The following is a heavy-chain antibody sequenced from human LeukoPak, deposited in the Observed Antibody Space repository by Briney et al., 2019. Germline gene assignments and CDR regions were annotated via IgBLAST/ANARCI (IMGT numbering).Heavy chain of an antibody. Sequence: SETLSLTCIVSGGSISSYYWSWVRQPAGKGLEWIGRIYTSGSTNYNPSLKSRVTMSVDTSKNQFSLKLSSVTAADTAVYYCARVSDCSGGSCYSGWFGPWGQGTLVTVSS. CDR1: GGSISSYY. CDR2: IYTSGST. D-gene: IGHD2-15*01. J-gene: IGHJ5*02. CDR3: ARVSDCSGGSCYSGWFGP. V-gene: IGHV4-4*07.